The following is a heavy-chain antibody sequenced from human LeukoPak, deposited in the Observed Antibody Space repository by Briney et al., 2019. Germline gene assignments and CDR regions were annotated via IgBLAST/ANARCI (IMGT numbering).Heavy chain of an antibody. V-gene: IGHV3-48*04. CDR2: ISSSGSTI. D-gene: IGHD5-12*01. CDR3: ARDHPVRLGDAFDI. Sequence: GGSLRLSCAASGFTFSSYGMHWVRQAPGKGLEWVSYISSSGSTIYYADSVKGRFTISRDNAKNSLYLQMNSLRAEDTAVYYCARDHPVRLGDAFDIWGQGTMVTVSS. J-gene: IGHJ3*02. CDR1: GFTFSSYG.